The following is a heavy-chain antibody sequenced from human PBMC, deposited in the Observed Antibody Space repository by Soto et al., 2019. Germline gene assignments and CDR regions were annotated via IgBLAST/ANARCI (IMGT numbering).Heavy chain of an antibody. CDR1: GCNFNGYY. CDR2: MNPNTGGA. D-gene: IGHD6-19*01. CDR3: AKVISTIGSKQWLAQTKHQALDY. V-gene: IGHV1-2*02. J-gene: IGHJ4*02. Sequence: QVNLVQSGAEVKKPGASVKVSCKASGCNFNGYYIHWVRQAPGQGLEWMGWMNPNTGGANYAQKFQGKVIMTTDTSISTAYLELRSLTSDDTAVYYCAKVISTIGSKQWLAQTKHQALDYWGQGTLVTVSS.